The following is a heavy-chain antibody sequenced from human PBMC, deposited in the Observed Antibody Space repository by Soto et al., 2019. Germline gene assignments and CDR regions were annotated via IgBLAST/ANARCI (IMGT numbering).Heavy chain of an antibody. D-gene: IGHD3-3*01. CDR1: GGTFSSYA. V-gene: IGHV1-69*06. CDR3: ARAPLIIGHITNSGEASPGVLDY. Sequence: SVKVSCKASGGTFSSYAISWVRQAPGQGLEWMGGIIPIFGTANYAQKFQGRVTITADKSTSTAYMELSSLRSDESALYYCARAPLIIGHITNSGEASPGVLDYWGQGTPVTVSS. CDR2: IIPIFGTA. J-gene: IGHJ4*02.